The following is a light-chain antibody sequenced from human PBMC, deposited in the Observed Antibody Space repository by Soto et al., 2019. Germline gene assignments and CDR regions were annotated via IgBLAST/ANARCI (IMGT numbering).Light chain of an antibody. Sequence: DIQMTQSPSSLSASVGDRVTITCRASQSISSYFNWYQQKPGKAPKLLIYAASSLQSGVPSRFSGSGSGTDFTLTISSLQPEDFATYYCQQSYSTPPWTFGQGTKVEIK. CDR2: AAS. CDR3: QQSYSTPPWT. J-gene: IGKJ1*01. CDR1: QSISSY. V-gene: IGKV1-39*01.